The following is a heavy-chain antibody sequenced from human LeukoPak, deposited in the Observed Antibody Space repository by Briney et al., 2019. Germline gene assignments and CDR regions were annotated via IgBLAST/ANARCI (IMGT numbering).Heavy chain of an antibody. CDR3: AKLPKWAWYFDL. D-gene: IGHD1-26*01. CDR2: ISAYNGNT. CDR1: GYTFTSYG. Sequence: ASVKVSCKASGYTFTSYGISWVRQAPGQGLEWMGWISAYNGNTNYAQKLQGRVTMTTDTSTSTAYMELRSLRSEDTAVYYCAKLPKWAWYFDLWGRGTLVTVSS. J-gene: IGHJ2*01. V-gene: IGHV1-18*01.